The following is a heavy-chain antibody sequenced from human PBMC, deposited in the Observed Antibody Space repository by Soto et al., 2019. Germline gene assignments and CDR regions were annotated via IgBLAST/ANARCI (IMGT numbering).Heavy chain of an antibody. V-gene: IGHV4-34*01. J-gene: IGHJ6*02. Sequence: PSETLSLTCAVYGGSFSGYYWSWIRQPPGKGLEWIGEINHSGSTNYNPSLKSRVTISVDTSKNQFSLKLSSVTAADTAVYYCARDPSRSTIFGVVTRPFGGMDVWGQGTTVTVSS. CDR3: ARDPSRSTIFGVVTRPFGGMDV. D-gene: IGHD3-3*01. CDR2: INHSGST. CDR1: GGSFSGYY.